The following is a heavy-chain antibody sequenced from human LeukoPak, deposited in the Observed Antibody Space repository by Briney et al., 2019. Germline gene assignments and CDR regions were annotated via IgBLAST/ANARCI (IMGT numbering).Heavy chain of an antibody. D-gene: IGHD6-13*01. V-gene: IGHV4-59*08. J-gene: IGHJ5*02. CDR3: ARQWAAAGKGCFDP. CDR2: MYYSGSA. CDR1: GGSISSYF. Sequence: SETLSLTCTVSGGSISSYFWSWIRQPPGKGLEWIGHMYYSGSANYNPSLKSRVTISVDTSKNQVSLKLSSVTAADTAVYFCARQWAAAGKGCFDPWGQGTLVTVSS.